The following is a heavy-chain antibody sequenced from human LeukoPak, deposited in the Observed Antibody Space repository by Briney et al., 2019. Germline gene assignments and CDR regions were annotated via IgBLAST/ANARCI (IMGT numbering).Heavy chain of an antibody. V-gene: IGHV5-51*01. CDR1: GYSFTSYW. Sequence: GESLKISCKGSGYSFTSYWIGWGRQMPGKGLEWMGIIYPGDSDTRCSPPFQGQVTISADKSTSPAYLQWSSLKASDTAMYYCARGYSRRHNWFDPWGQGTLVTVSS. CDR2: IYPGDSDT. D-gene: IGHD6-13*01. CDR3: ARGYSRRHNWFDP. J-gene: IGHJ5*02.